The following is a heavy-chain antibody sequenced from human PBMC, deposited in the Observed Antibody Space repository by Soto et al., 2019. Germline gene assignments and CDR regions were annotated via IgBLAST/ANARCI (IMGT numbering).Heavy chain of an antibody. CDR2: ISAYNGNT. Sequence: ASVKVSCKASGYTFTSYGISWVRQAPGQGLEWMGWISAYNGNTNDAQKLQGRLTMTTDTSTSTAYMELRSLRSDDTAVYYCAREKGSGSQFPPYGMDVWGQGTTVTVSS. J-gene: IGHJ6*02. D-gene: IGHD1-26*01. CDR1: GYTFTSYG. CDR3: AREKGSGSQFPPYGMDV. V-gene: IGHV1-18*01.